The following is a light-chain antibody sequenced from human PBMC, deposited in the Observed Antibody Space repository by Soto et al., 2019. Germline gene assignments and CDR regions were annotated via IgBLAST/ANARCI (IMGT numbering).Light chain of an antibody. V-gene: IGKV3-15*01. CDR3: QQYNNWPPMA. CDR1: QSVSSN. J-gene: IGKJ1*01. CDR2: GAS. Sequence: EIVMTQSPATLSVSPGERATLSCRASQSVSSNLAWYQQKPCKAPRLLIYGASTRATGIPARFSGSGSGTEFTLTISSLQSEDFAVYYCQQYNNWPPMAFGQGTKVEIK.